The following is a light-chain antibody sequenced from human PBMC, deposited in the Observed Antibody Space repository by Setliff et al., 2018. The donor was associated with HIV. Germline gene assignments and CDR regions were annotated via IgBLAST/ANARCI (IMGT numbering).Light chain of an antibody. Sequence: QSVLTQPPSASGTPGQRVTISCSGSSSNIGSNTVNWYQQLPGTAPKLLIYRNNQRPSGVPDRCSGSKSGTSASLAISGLQSEDEADYYCAAWDDSLNAFDVFGTGTKVTVL. J-gene: IGLJ1*01. CDR3: AAWDDSLNAFDV. CDR1: SSNIGSNT. V-gene: IGLV1-44*01. CDR2: RNN.